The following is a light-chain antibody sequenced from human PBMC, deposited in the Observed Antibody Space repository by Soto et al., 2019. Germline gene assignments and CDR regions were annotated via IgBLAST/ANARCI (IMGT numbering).Light chain of an antibody. J-gene: IGLJ1*01. CDR2: DVS. CDR1: SSDVAGYNF. V-gene: IGLV2-14*01. Sequence: QSALTQPASVSGSPGQSITISCTGTSSDVAGYNFVSWYQQHPGKAPKLIIYDVSYRPSGVSSRFFGSESGNTASLTISGLQAEDEADYYCKSYTSINTYVFGTGTKLTVL. CDR3: KSYTSINTYV.